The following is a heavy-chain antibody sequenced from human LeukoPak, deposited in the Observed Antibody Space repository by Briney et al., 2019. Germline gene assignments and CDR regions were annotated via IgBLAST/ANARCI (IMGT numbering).Heavy chain of an antibody. V-gene: IGHV3-11*06. Sequence: GGSLRLSCAASGFTFSDYYMSWIRQAPGKGLEWVSYISSSSSYTNYADSVKGRFTISRDNAKNSLYLQMNSLRAEDTAVYCCASGKDSGYDLGDYWGQGTLVTVSS. D-gene: IGHD5-12*01. CDR2: ISSSSSYT. CDR1: GFTFSDYY. CDR3: ASGKDSGYDLGDY. J-gene: IGHJ4*02.